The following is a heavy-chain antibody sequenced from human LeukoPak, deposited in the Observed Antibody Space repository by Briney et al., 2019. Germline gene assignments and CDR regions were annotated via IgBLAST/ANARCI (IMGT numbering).Heavy chain of an antibody. V-gene: IGHV4-39*02. CDR3: ARDVSGYAWFDP. CDR1: GVSISSSNSY. J-gene: IGHJ5*02. CDR2: IYYSGNT. Sequence: SETLSLTCTVSGVSISSSNSYWGWIRQPPGKGLEWIGSIYYSGNTYYNASLKSQVSISIDTSKNQFSLKLSSVTAADTAVYYCARDVSGYAWFDPWGQGTLVTVSS. D-gene: IGHD3-22*01.